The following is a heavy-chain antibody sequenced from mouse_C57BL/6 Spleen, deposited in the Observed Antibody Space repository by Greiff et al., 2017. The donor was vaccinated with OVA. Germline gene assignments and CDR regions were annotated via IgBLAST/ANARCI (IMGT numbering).Heavy chain of an antibody. Sequence: QVQLQQPGAELVMPGASVKLSCKASGYTFTSYWMHWVKQRPGQGLEWIGEIDPSDSYTNYNQKFKGKSTLTVDKSSSTAYMQLSSLTSEDSAVYYCAIYGNYWFAYWGQGTLVTVSA. V-gene: IGHV1-69*01. CDR2: IDPSDSYT. CDR1: GYTFTSYW. J-gene: IGHJ3*01. CDR3: AIYGNYWFAY. D-gene: IGHD2-1*01.